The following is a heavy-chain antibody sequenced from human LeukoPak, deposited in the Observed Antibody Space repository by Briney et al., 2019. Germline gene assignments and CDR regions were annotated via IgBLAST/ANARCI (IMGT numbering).Heavy chain of an antibody. Sequence: SETLSLTCTVSGGSISSYYWSWLRQPPGKGLEWIGYIYYSGSTNYNPSLKSRVTISVDTSKNQFSLKLSSVTAADTAVYYCARDSLLWELPDYWGQGTLVTVSS. CDR1: GGSISSYY. CDR3: ARDSLLWELPDY. J-gene: IGHJ4*02. V-gene: IGHV4-59*01. CDR2: IYYSGST. D-gene: IGHD1-26*01.